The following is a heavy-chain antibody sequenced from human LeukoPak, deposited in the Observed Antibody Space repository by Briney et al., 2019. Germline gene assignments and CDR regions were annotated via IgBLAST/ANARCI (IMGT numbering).Heavy chain of an antibody. J-gene: IGHJ4*02. V-gene: IGHV3-23*01. CDR3: AKDGPGATYFDY. CDR1: GFTFSSFA. D-gene: IGHD1-26*01. CDR2: IRGSGGGT. Sequence: RGSLRLSCAASGFTFSSFAMSWLRQAPGEGLEWVSSIRGSGGGTYYAESAKGRFTISRDNSKNTLYLQMNSLRAEDTAVYYCAKDGPGATYFDYWGQGTLVTVSS.